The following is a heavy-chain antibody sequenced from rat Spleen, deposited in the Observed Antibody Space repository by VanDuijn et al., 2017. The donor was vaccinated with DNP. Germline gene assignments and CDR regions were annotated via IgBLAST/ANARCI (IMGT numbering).Heavy chain of an antibody. D-gene: IGHD1-6*01. CDR1: GFNFNDYW. Sequence: EVKLVESGGGLVQPGRSLKLSCAASGFNFNDYWMGWVRQAPGKGLEWIGEISPDGTTTTYISLLKEKITISRDNAQNILYLQMNNLGSEDTAIFCYARASILRLFDYWGQGVTVTVSS. CDR3: ARASILRLFDY. CDR2: ISPDGTTT. J-gene: IGHJ2*01. V-gene: IGHV4-2*01.